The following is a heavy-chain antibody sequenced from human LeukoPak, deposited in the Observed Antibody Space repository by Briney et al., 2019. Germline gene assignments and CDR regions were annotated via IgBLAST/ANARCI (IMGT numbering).Heavy chain of an antibody. CDR3: ARESGWHSTWIDY. CDR1: GGTFSSYA. V-gene: IGHV1-69*13. CDR2: IIPIFGTA. J-gene: IGHJ4*02. Sequence: GASVKVSCKASGGTFSSYAISWVRQAPGQGLEWMGGIIPIFGTANYAQKFQGRVTITADESTSTAYMELSSLRSEDTAVYYCARESGWHSTWIDYWGQGTLVTVSS. D-gene: IGHD6-19*01.